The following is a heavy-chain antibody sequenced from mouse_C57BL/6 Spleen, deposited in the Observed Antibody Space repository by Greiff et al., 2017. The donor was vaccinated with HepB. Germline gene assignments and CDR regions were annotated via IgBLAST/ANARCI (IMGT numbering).Heavy chain of an antibody. Sequence: EVNVVESGGDLVKPGGSLKLSCAASGFTFSSYGMSWVRQTPDKRLEWVATISSGGSYTYYPDSVKGRFTISRDNAKNTLYLQMSSLKSEDTAMYYCARHHFDYWGQGTTLTVSS. CDR2: ISSGGSYT. V-gene: IGHV5-6*01. J-gene: IGHJ2*01. CDR1: GFTFSSYG. CDR3: ARHHFDY.